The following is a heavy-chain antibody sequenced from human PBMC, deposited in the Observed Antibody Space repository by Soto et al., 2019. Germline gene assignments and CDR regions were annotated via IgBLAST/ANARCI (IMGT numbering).Heavy chain of an antibody. CDR2: ISAYNGNT. D-gene: IGHD3-3*01. Sequence: ASVKVSCKASGYTFTSYGISWVRQAPGQGLEWMGWISAYNGNTNYAQKLQGRVTMTTDTSTSTAYMELRSLRSDDTAVYYCARDRHDFWSGYYWSLDYWGQGTLVTVSS. CDR1: GYTFTSYG. CDR3: ARDRHDFWSGYYWSLDY. J-gene: IGHJ4*02. V-gene: IGHV1-18*01.